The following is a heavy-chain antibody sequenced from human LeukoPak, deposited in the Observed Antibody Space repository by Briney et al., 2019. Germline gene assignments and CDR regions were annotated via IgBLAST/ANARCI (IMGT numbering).Heavy chain of an antibody. D-gene: IGHD3-3*01. CDR3: AKDYYDFWSGYYLDAFDI. Sequence: GGSLRLPCAASGFTFSSYGMHWVRQAPGKGLEWVAFIRYDGSNKYYADSVKGRFTISRDNSKNTLYLQMNSLRAEDTAVYYCAKDYYDFWSGYYLDAFDIWGQGTMVTVSS. CDR2: IRYDGSNK. J-gene: IGHJ3*02. CDR1: GFTFSSYG. V-gene: IGHV3-30*02.